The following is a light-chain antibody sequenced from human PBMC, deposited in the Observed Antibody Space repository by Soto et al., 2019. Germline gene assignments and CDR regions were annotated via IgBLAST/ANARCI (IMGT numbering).Light chain of an antibody. Sequence: DIQMTQSPSTLSAFVGDRVTITCRASQSVSNWLAWYQQKPGKAPRLLISKASTLESGVPSRFSGSGSGTEFTLSISSLQPEDFATYFCQQYRSASTFGQGT. CDR1: QSVSNW. J-gene: IGKJ2*02. CDR3: QQYRSAST. CDR2: KAS. V-gene: IGKV1-5*03.